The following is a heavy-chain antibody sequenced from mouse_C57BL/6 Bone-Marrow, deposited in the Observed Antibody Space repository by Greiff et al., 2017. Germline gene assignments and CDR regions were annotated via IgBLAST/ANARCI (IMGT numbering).Heavy chain of an antibody. J-gene: IGHJ4*01. CDR1: GFTFSSYG. CDR3: APYGIYYAMDY. V-gene: IGHV5-6*02. CDR2: ISSGGSYT. Sequence: EVKLVESGGDLVKPGGSLKLSCAASGFTFSSYGMSWVRQTPDKRLEWVATISSGGSYTYYPDSVKGRFTISRDNAKNTLYLQMSSLKSEDTAMXYCAPYGIYYAMDYWGQGTSVTVSS. D-gene: IGHD1-1*01.